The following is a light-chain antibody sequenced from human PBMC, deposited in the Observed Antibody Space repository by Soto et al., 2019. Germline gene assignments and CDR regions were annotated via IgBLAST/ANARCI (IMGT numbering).Light chain of an antibody. CDR2: EAS. Sequence: DIQMTQSPSTLSTSVGDRVTITCRASQSISTLLAWYQQKPGKAPKLLIYEASNLESGVPSRFRGSGSVTQFTLTISSLQPDDFATYYCQQYDTFWPTFGQGTKLEI. CDR3: QQYDTFWPT. CDR1: QSISTL. V-gene: IGKV1-5*03. J-gene: IGKJ2*01.